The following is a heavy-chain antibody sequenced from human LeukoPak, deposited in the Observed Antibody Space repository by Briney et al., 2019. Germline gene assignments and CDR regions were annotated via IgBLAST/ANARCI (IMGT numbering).Heavy chain of an antibody. CDR2: SSSYNGNT. Sequence: SVTLSCKASVSAGTRFSFTWLRQSPGQGLEWLVLSSSYNGNTTYSDKLQCIGSITRDSSTNTAYMALRSLRSDDPALHYCANPSSTWTDAFAMWGQGTMVTVS. V-gene: IGHV1-18*01. D-gene: IGHD3/OR15-3a*01. CDR1: VSAGTRFS. CDR3: ANPSSTWTDAFAM. J-gene: IGHJ3*02.